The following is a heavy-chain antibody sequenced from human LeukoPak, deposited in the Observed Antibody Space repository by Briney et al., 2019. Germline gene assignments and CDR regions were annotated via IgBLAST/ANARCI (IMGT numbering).Heavy chain of an antibody. V-gene: IGHV1-69*05. CDR3: ASTPLYYYYYMDV. CDR1: GGTFSSYA. CDR2: IIPILGTA. J-gene: IGHJ6*03. Sequence: ASVKVSCKTYGGTFSSYAIIWVRQAPGQGLEWMGGIIPILGTANYAQKFQGRVTITTDESTSTVYMELRSLRSEDTAVYYCASTPLYYYYYMDVWGLGTTVTVSS.